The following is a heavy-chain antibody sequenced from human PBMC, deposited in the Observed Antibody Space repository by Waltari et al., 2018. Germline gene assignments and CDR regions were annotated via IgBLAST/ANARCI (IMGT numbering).Heavy chain of an antibody. V-gene: IGHV4-39*01. CDR1: GGSISRSSYY. CDR2: IYYGGST. D-gene: IGHD1-26*01. J-gene: IGHJ3*02. CDR3: ARGGVEDGAAFDI. Sequence: QMQLQESGPGLVKPSETLSLPCIVSGGSISRSSYYGGWIRQPPGKGLEWIGSIYYGGSTYYTPSLKSRVTISVETSKNQFSLKLSSVTAADTAVYYCARGGVEDGAAFDIWGQGTMVTVSS.